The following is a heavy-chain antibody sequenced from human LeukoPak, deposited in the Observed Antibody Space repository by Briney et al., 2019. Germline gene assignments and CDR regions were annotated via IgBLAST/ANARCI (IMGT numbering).Heavy chain of an antibody. CDR2: ISYNGGST. V-gene: IGHV3-23*01. D-gene: IGHD4-11*01. J-gene: IGHJ4*02. Sequence: PGGSLRLSCAAPGFTFSSYAMTWVRQAPGKGLEWLAGISYNGGSTYYTDSVKGRFTISRDNSKSTLYLQLNSLRAEDTAVYYCAKAKSYYSNYDYWGQGTLVTVSS. CDR3: AKAKSYYSNYDY. CDR1: GFTFSSYA.